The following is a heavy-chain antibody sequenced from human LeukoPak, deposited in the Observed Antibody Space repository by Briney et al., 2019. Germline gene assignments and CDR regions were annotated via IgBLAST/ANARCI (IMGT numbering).Heavy chain of an antibody. J-gene: IGHJ4*02. D-gene: IGHD6-19*01. CDR1: GFSFDDYA. V-gene: IGHV3-43D*04. Sequence: GGSLRLSCAASGFSFDDYAMHWIRQAPGKGLEWVSLINWDGSSTSYTDSVKGRFTISRDNSKDSLYLQMNNLRTEDTALYYCARDFGSGWHCFHSWGQGTRVIVSS. CDR3: ARDFGSGWHCFHS. CDR2: INWDGSST.